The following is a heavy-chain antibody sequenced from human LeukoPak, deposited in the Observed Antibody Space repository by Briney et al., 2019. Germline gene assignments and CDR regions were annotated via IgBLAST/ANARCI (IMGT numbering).Heavy chain of an antibody. CDR1: GFTFSSYG. CDR2: IWYDGSKK. V-gene: IGHV3-33*01. CDR3: ASNTGYSSGPNLY. D-gene: IGHD6-19*01. Sequence: PGGSLRLSCAASGFTFSSYGMHWVRQAPGKGLEWVAVIWYDGSKKYYADSVKGRFTISRDNSKNTLYLQTNSLRTEDTAVYYCASNTGYSSGPNLYWGQGTLVTVSS. J-gene: IGHJ4*02.